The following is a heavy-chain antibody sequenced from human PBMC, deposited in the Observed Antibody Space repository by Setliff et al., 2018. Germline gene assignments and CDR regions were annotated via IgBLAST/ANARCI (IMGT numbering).Heavy chain of an antibody. CDR1: GFAFNNYP. J-gene: IGHJ4*02. Sequence: PGGSLRLSCAASGFAFNNYPMGWVRQAPGKGLEWVSGISDDGGRTYYADSVKGRFTVSRDNSKNTLSLQMYSLRTEDTALYYCARERHLLSTVVIFGLFDFWGQGALVTVSS. V-gene: IGHV3-23*01. CDR3: ARERHLLSTVVIFGLFDF. D-gene: IGHD3-3*01. CDR2: ISDDGGRT.